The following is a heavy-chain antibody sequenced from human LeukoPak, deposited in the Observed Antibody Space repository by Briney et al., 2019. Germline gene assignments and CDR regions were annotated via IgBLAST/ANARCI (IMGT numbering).Heavy chain of an antibody. CDR2: IRSKANSYAT. V-gene: IGHV3-73*01. CDR3: TRRSVDDSSGCWGS. Sequence: GGSLRLSCAASGFTFSGSAMHWVRQASGKGLEWVGRIRSKANSYATAYAASVKGRFTISRDDSKNTAYLQMNSLKTEDTAVYYCTRRSVDDSSGCWGSWGQGTMVTVSS. CDR1: GFTFSGSA. J-gene: IGHJ3*01. D-gene: IGHD3-22*01.